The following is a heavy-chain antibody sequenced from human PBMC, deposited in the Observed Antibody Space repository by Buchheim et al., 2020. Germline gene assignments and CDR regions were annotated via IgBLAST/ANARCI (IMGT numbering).Heavy chain of an antibody. CDR2: INGDGSST. Sequence: EVQLMESGGGLAQPGGSLRLSCAASGFMFSNYWMHWVRQAPGKGLVRVSRINGDGSSTSYAASVKGRFTISRDKAKNTLFLQMNSLRAEDTAIYYCVRDQVGCTGGVCYLVYWGQGTL. CDR1: GFMFSNYW. D-gene: IGHD2-8*02. V-gene: IGHV3-74*01. J-gene: IGHJ4*02. CDR3: VRDQVGCTGGVCYLVY.